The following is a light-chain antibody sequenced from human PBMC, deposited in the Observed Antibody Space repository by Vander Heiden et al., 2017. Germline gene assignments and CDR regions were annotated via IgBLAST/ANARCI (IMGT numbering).Light chain of an antibody. J-gene: IGLJ3*02. V-gene: IGLV3-9*01. CDR3: QVWDNGSVV. CDR2: RDN. Sequence: SYVLTQALSVSATLGQTGRITWGGKNIGSKNVQWYQQKPGQAPALVSYRDNNRPSGIPERLSGSNSGNTATLTISSAQVGDEADYFCQVWDNGSVVFGGGTKLTVL. CDR1: NIGSKN.